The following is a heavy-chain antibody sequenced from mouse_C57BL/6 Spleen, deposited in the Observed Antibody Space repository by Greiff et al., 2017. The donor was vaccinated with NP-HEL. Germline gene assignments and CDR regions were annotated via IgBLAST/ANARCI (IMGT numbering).Heavy chain of an antibody. CDR1: GYTFTDYE. D-gene: IGHD1-1*01. J-gene: IGHJ4*01. CDR2: IDPETGGT. CDR3: TRYGSREAMDY. Sequence: VKLQESGAEMVRPGASVTLSCKASGYTFTDYEMHWVKQTPVHGLEWIGAIDPETGGTAYNQKFKGKAILTADKSSSTAYMELRSLTSEDSAVYYCTRYGSREAMDYWGQGTSVTVSS. V-gene: IGHV1-15*01.